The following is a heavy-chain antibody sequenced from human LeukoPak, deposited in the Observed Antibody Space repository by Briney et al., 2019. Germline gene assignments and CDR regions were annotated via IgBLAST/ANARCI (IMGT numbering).Heavy chain of an antibody. CDR1: GFTFSSYS. CDR2: ISSSSSYI. Sequence: GGSLRLSCAASGFTFSSYSMNWVRQAPGKGLEWVSSISSSSSYIYYADSAKGRFTISRDNSKNTLYLQMNSLRAEDTAVYYCAKDGDRIAAAENYYMDVWGKGTTVTVSS. CDR3: AKDGDRIAAAENYYMDV. V-gene: IGHV3-21*01. J-gene: IGHJ6*03. D-gene: IGHD6-13*01.